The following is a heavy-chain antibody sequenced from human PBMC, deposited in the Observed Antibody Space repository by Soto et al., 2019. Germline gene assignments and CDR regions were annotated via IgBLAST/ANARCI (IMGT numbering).Heavy chain of an antibody. Sequence: QVQLVESGGGVVQPGRSLRLSCAASGFTFSSYAMHWVRQAPGKGLEWVAVISYDGNKKYYADAVKGRFTIDRDNSKNTLYLQMNSLRAEDTGVYYCARAGNSWLDYWGQGTLVTVSS. D-gene: IGHD1-7*01. V-gene: IGHV3-30-3*01. J-gene: IGHJ4*02. CDR3: ARAGNSWLDY. CDR2: ISYDGNKK. CDR1: GFTFSSYA.